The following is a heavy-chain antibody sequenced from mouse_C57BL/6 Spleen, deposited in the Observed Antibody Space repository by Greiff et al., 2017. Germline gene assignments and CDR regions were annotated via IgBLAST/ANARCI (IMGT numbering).Heavy chain of an antibody. CDR1: GYTFTSYW. CDR2: IDPSDSYT. V-gene: IGHV1-59*01. D-gene: IGHD1-1*01. J-gene: IGHJ3*01. CDR3: AREESSPWFAY. Sequence: QVQLQQSGAELVRPGTSVKLSCKASGYTFTSYWMHWVKQRPGQGLEWIGVIDPSDSYTNYNQKFKGKATLTVDTSSSTAYMQLSSLTSEDSAVYYCAREESSPWFAYWGQGTLVTVSA.